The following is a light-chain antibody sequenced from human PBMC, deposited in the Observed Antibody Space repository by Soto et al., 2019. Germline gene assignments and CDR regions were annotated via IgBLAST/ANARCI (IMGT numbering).Light chain of an antibody. J-gene: IGLJ1*01. Sequence: QPALTQPASVSGSPGQSITISCTGTSSDVGNYDLVSWYQQLPGKAPKFILYEGSKRPSGVSNRFSGSKSGNTASLTISGLQAEDEADYYCCSYAGSSTYVFGTGTKVTVL. CDR1: SSDVGNYDL. CDR3: CSYAGSSTYV. V-gene: IGLV2-23*01. CDR2: EGS.